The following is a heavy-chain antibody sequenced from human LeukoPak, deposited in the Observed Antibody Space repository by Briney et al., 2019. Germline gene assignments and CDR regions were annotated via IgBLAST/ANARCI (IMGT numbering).Heavy chain of an antibody. J-gene: IGHJ4*02. CDR2: ISYSGSYI. D-gene: IGHD6-13*01. V-gene: IGHV3-21*01. CDR1: GFTFSSYS. CDR3: ARDLAAAGKGY. Sequence: GGSLRLSCAASGFTFSSYSMNWVRQAPGKGLEWVSSISYSGSYIYYADSVKGRSTISRDNARNSLYLQMNSLRAEDTAVYYCARDLAAAGKGYWGQGILITVSS.